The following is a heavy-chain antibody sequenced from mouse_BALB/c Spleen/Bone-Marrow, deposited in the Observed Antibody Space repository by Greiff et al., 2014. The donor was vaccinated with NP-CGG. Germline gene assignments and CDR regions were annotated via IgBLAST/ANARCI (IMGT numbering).Heavy chain of an antibody. J-gene: IGHJ4*01. D-gene: IGHD3-3*01. V-gene: IGHV5-17*02. CDR2: ISSGSSTI. CDR3: TRSGTLGAMDY. Sequence: EVHLVESGGGLVQPGGSRKLSCAASGFTFSSFGIHWVRQAPEKGLEWVAYISSGSSTIYYADTMKGRFTISRDNPKNTLFLQKTSLRSEDTAMYYCTRSGTLGAMDYWGQGTSVTVSS. CDR1: GFTFSSFG.